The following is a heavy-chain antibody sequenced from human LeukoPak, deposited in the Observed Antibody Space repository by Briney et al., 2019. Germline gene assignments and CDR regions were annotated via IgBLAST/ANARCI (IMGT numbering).Heavy chain of an antibody. CDR1: GDSISTYY. J-gene: IGHJ4*02. CDR2: IYYSGST. D-gene: IGHD3-16*02. CDR3: ARAHQYYDYVWGSYRSYYFDY. Sequence: PSETLSLTCIVSGDSISTYYWNWIRQPPGKGLEWIGYIYYSGSTDYNPSLKSRVTISVDTSKNQFSLKLRSVTAADTAVYYCARAHQYYDYVWGSYRSYYFDYWGQGTLVTVSS. V-gene: IGHV4-59*12.